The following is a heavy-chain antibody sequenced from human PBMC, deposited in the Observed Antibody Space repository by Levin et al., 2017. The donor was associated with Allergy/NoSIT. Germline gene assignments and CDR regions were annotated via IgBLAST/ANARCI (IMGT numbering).Heavy chain of an antibody. J-gene: IGHJ4*02. CDR3: ARETRITMVQGVIGGADY. V-gene: IGHV3-33*01. Sequence: QPGGSLRLSCAASGFTFSSYGMHWVRQAPGKGLEWVAVIWYDGSNKYYADSVKGRFTISRDNSKNTLYLQMNSLRAEDTAVYYCARETRITMVQGVIGGADYWGQGTLVTVSS. D-gene: IGHD3-10*01. CDR1: GFTFSSYG. CDR2: IWYDGSNK.